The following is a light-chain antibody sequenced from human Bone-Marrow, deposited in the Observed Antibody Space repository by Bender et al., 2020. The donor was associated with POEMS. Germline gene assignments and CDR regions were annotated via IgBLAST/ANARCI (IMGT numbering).Light chain of an antibody. V-gene: IGLV2-23*02. CDR2: DVS. J-gene: IGLJ2*01. CDR1: SSDIATYNY. CDR3: CSYAGSNTYVL. Sequence: QSALAQPASVSGSPGQLITISCTGTSSDIATYNYVSWYQQHPGKAPKLMIYDVSNRPSGISNRFSGSKSANTASLTISGLQAEDEADYRCCSYAGSNTYVLFGGGTKLTVL.